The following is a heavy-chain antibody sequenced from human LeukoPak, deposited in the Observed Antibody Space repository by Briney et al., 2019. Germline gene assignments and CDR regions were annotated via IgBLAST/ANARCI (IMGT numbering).Heavy chain of an antibody. D-gene: IGHD3-16*01. CDR1: GGTFSSYA. V-gene: IGHV1-69*06. Sequence: EASVKVSCKASGGTFSSYAISWVRQAPGQGLEWMGGIIPIFGTANYAQKFQGRVTITADKSTSTTYMELSSLRAEDTAVYYCAKDRRLRLGEFLGRKETNWFDPWGQGTLVTVSS. CDR3: AKDRRLRLGEFLGRKETNWFDP. J-gene: IGHJ5*02. CDR2: IIPIFGTA.